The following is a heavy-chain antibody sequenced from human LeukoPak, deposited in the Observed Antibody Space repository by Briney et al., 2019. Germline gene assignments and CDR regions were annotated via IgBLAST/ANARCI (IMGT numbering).Heavy chain of an antibody. Sequence: ASVKVSCKASGYTFTSYGISWVRQAPGQGLEWVGWISSYNGNTNYAQKLQGRVTMTTDTSTSTAYMELRSLRSDDTAVYYCARELRIVGATQYYYYMDVWGKGTTVTVSS. V-gene: IGHV1-18*01. CDR2: ISSYNGNT. CDR1: GYTFTSYG. CDR3: ARELRIVGATQYYYYMDV. D-gene: IGHD1-26*01. J-gene: IGHJ6*03.